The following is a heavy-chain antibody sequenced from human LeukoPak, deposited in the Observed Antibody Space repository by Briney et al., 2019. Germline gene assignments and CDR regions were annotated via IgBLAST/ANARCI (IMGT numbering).Heavy chain of an antibody. CDR2: INHNGNT. CDR1: GESFSGYF. V-gene: IGHV4-34*01. J-gene: IGHJ3*02. CDR3: ASGPEGRRDGYNFDT. D-gene: IGHD5-24*01. Sequence: SETLSLTCAVYGESFSGYFWNWIRQPPGKELEWIGEINHNGNTKYNPSLKSRVTISVDRSKNQFSLRLNSLTAADTAVYYCASGPEGRRDGYNFDTWGQGTRVTASS.